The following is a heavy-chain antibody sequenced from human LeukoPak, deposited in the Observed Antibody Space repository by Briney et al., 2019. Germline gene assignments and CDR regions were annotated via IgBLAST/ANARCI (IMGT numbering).Heavy chain of an antibody. D-gene: IGHD2-15*01. J-gene: IGHJ4*02. Sequence: SETLSLTCTVSGGSISSYYWSWLRPPAGKGLEWIGHIYISGSTYFNPSLKSRVTMSVDTSNNQFPLKVTSLTAADTAVYYCARVNRYCSGGSCSDVLDSWGQGTLVTVSS. CDR3: ARVNRYCSGGSCSDVLDS. CDR1: GGSISSYY. V-gene: IGHV4-4*07. CDR2: IYISGST.